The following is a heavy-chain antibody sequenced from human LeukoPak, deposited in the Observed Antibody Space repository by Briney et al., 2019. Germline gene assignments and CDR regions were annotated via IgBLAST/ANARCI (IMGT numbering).Heavy chain of an antibody. J-gene: IGHJ4*02. CDR1: GFTFSSYA. D-gene: IGHD2-2*02. CDR3: ARGLKDIVVVPSAINFDY. Sequence: GGSLRLSCAASGFTFSSYAMSWVRQAPGKGLEWVSAISGSGGSTYYADSVKGRFTISRDNSKNTLYLRMNSLRAEDTAVYYCARGLKDIVVVPSAINFDYWGQGTLVTVSS. CDR2: ISGSGGST. V-gene: IGHV3-23*01.